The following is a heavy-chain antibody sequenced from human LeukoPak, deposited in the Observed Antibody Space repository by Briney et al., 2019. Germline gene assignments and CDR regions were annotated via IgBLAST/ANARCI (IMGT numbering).Heavy chain of an antibody. D-gene: IGHD5-24*01. J-gene: IGHJ2*01. CDR2: INPNSGGT. Sequence: ASVKVSCKASGYTFTGYYMHWVRQAPGQGLEWMGWINPNSGGTNYAQKFQGRVTMTRDTSISTAYMELSRLRSDDTAVYYCAREEVEMATIVDWYFDLWGRGTLVTVSS. V-gene: IGHV1-2*02. CDR1: GYTFTGYY. CDR3: AREEVEMATIVDWYFDL.